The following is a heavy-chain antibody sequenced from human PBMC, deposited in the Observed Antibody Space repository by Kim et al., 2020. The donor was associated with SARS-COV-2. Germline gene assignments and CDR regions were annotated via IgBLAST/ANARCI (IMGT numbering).Heavy chain of an antibody. V-gene: IGHV3-49*03. CDR2: IRSKAYGGTT. D-gene: IGHD3-3*01. CDR1: GFTFGDYA. Sequence: GRSLRLSCTASGFTFGDYAMSWFRQAPGKGLEWVGFIRSKAYGGTTEYAASVKGRFTISRDDSKSIAYLQMNSLKTEDTAVYYCTRADFWSGYCFDYWGQGTLVTVSS. CDR3: TRADFWSGYCFDY. J-gene: IGHJ4*02.